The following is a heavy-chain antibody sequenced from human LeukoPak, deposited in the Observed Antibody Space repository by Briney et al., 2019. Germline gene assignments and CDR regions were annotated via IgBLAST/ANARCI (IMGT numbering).Heavy chain of an antibody. V-gene: IGHV4-59*01. CDR3: ARVVAAATYYFDY. CDR1: GGSIRSYY. Sequence: PSETLSLTCSVSGGSIRSYYWSWIRQSPGKGLEGIGSIYYIGSTKYNPSLKSRVTISVDTSKNQFTLKLTSVTAADTAVYYCARVVAAATYYFDYWGQGALVTVSS. J-gene: IGHJ4*02. CDR2: IYYIGST. D-gene: IGHD6-13*01.